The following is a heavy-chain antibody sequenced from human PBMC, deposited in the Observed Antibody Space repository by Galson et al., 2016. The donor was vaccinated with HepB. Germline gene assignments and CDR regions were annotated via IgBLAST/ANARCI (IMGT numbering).Heavy chain of an antibody. V-gene: IGHV4-4*02. CDR3: ASQGSGSSNWFGP. CDR1: GGSISGTNW. Sequence: ETLSLTCEVSGGSISGTNWWSWVRQPPGKGLEWIGEIYHSGTTNYSPSLKSRVTISVDTSKNQFSLKLTSVTAADTAVYYCASQGSGSSNWFGPWGRGTLVTVSS. CDR2: IYHSGTT. D-gene: IGHD6-19*01. J-gene: IGHJ5*02.